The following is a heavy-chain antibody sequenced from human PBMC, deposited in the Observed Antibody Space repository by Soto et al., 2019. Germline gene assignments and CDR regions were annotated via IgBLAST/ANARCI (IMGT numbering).Heavy chain of an antibody. D-gene: IGHD6-19*01. Sequence: ASVKVSCKASGYTFTSYGISWVRQAPGQGLEWMGWISAYNGNTNYAQKLEGRVTMTTDTSTSTAYMELRSLRSDDTTVYYCARLIAVAATSDYWGQGTLVTVSS. J-gene: IGHJ4*02. CDR1: GYTFTSYG. CDR2: ISAYNGNT. V-gene: IGHV1-18*04. CDR3: ARLIAVAATSDY.